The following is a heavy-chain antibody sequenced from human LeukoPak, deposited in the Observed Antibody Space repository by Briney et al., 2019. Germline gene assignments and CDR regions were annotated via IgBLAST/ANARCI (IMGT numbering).Heavy chain of an antibody. J-gene: IGHJ1*01. V-gene: IGHV4-31*03. D-gene: IGHD2-15*01. CDR3: ARVSLYCSGGSCYFGYFQH. CDR1: GGSISSDGYY. Sequence: SQTLSLTCTVSGGSISSDGYYWSWIRQHPGKGLEWIGYIYYSGSTYYNPSLKSRVTISVDTSKNQFSLKLSSVTAADTAVYYCARVSLYCSGGSCYFGYFQHWGQGTLVTVSS. CDR2: IYYSGST.